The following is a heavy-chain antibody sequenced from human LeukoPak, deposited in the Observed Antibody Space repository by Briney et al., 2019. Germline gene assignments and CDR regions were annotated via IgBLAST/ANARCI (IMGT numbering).Heavy chain of an antibody. Sequence: TSETLSLTCTVSGGSISSYYWSWIRQPAGRGLEWIGHIYSTGTTNYNPSLKSRVTMSVDTSKDQFSLKLTAVTAADTAVYYCAREAPISDSGNYYKSLGYWGQGTLVTVSS. CDR2: IYSTGTT. J-gene: IGHJ4*02. CDR3: AREAPISDSGNYYKSLGY. CDR1: GGSISSYY. V-gene: IGHV4-4*07. D-gene: IGHD3-10*01.